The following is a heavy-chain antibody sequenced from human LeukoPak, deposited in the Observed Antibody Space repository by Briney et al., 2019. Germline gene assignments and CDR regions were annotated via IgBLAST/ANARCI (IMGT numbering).Heavy chain of an antibody. CDR3: TRVLGITGTIFDAFDI. J-gene: IGHJ3*02. V-gene: IGHV3-21*01. CDR2: ISSSSSSI. D-gene: IGHD1-20*01. Sequence: GESLRLSCAASGFTFSRHTLNWVRQAPGKGLEWVSCISSSSSSIYYADSVKGRFTISRDNAKNSVYLQMTSLRAEDTAVYYCTRVLGITGTIFDAFDIWGQGTMVTVSS. CDR1: GFTFSRHT.